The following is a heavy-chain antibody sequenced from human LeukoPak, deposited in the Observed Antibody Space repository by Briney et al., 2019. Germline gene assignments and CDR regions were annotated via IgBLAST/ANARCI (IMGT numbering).Heavy chain of an antibody. J-gene: IGHJ4*02. D-gene: IGHD3-3*01. Sequence: SETLSLTCTVSGGSISSYYWSWIRQPPGKGLEWIGYIYYSGSTNYNPSLKSRVTISVDTSKNQFSLKLSSVTAADTAVYYCARLNYDFWSGSPPMYYLDYWGQGTLVTVSS. CDR3: ARLNYDFWSGSPPMYYLDY. CDR2: IYYSGST. V-gene: IGHV4-59*08. CDR1: GGSISSYY.